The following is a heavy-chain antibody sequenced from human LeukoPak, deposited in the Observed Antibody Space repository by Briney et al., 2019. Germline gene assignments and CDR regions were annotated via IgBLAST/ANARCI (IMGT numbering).Heavy chain of an antibody. V-gene: IGHV3-23*01. CDR1: GITLANYG. CDR2: VSGSGGST. J-gene: IGHJ4*02. CDR3: AKRGVVIRVILVGFHKEAYYFDS. Sequence: GGSLRLSCVGSGITLANYGMSWVRQAPGKGLEWVAGVSGSGGSTNYADSVKGRFTISRDNPKNTLSLQMNSLRAADTAVYFCAKRGVVIRVILVGFHKEAYYFDSGGQGALVTVSS. D-gene: IGHD3-22*01.